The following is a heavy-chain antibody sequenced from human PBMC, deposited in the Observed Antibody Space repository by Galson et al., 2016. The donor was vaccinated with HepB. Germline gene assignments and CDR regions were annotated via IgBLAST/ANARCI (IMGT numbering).Heavy chain of an antibody. CDR3: ARHCRGGSCYHPDY. D-gene: IGHD2-15*01. V-gene: IGHV5-10-1*01. CDR1: GYSFTSYW. CDR2: IDPSGSYT. J-gene: IGHJ4*02. Sequence: QSGAEVKKPGESLRISCKTSGYSFTSYWISWVRQMPGNGLEWMGRIDPSGSYTKYGPSFRGHVTISVDKSTSTAYLEFTSLKSSDNAMDYCARHCRGGSCYHPDYWGPGTLVTVSS.